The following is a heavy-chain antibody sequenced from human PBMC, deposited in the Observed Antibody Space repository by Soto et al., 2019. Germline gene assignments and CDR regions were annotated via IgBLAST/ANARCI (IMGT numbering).Heavy chain of an antibody. V-gene: IGHV1-18*01. CDR2: ISAYNGNT. CDR1: GYTFTSYG. J-gene: IGHJ6*02. Sequence: ASVKVSCNASGYTFTSYGLSWVRQAPGQGLEWMGWISAYNGNTHYAQKLQGRVTMTTDTSTSTAYMKLRSLRSDDTAVDYCARDRVAAATYYCGMDVWGQGTTVTVSS. CDR3: ARDRVAAATYYCGMDV. D-gene: IGHD6-13*01.